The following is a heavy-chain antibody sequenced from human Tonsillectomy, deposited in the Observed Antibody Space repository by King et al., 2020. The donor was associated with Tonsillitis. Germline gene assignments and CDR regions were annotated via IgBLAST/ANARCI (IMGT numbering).Heavy chain of an antibody. V-gene: IGHV3-7*04. Sequence: VQLVESGGGLVQPGGSLRLSCGASGFTFSTKWMGWVRQAPGKGLEWVANIKQDGSETYNVDSVKGRFTISRDNAKNSQYLQMSSLRVEDTAVYYCVRGPHYGDRSDYFDLWGQGTLVTVSS. D-gene: IGHD4/OR15-4a*01. CDR3: VRGPHYGDRSDYFDL. CDR1: GFTFSTKW. CDR2: IKQDGSET. J-gene: IGHJ4*02.